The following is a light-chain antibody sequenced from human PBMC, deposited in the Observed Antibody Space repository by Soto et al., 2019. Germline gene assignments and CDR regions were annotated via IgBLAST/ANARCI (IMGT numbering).Light chain of an antibody. CDR3: QQFATSPLT. CDR1: QSVTISY. Sequence: EIVLKQSPGTLSLSPGERATLSCRASQSVTISYLAWYQQKPGQAPRLLFSGASNRATGVPDRFSGSGSGTVFTLSISRLEPEDFAVYYCQQFATSPLTFGGGTKVEIK. CDR2: GAS. J-gene: IGKJ4*01. V-gene: IGKV3-20*01.